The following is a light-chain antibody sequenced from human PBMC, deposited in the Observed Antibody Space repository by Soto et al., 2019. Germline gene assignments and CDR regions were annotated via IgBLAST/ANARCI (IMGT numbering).Light chain of an antibody. V-gene: IGKV3-11*01. Sequence: EIVLTQSPVTLSLSPGERATLSCRASQSVSSYLAWYQQKPGQAPRLLIYDASNRATGIPARFSGSGSGTDFTLTINSLEPEDFAVYYCQQRSNWPSITFGQGTRL. J-gene: IGKJ5*01. CDR2: DAS. CDR3: QQRSNWPSIT. CDR1: QSVSSY.